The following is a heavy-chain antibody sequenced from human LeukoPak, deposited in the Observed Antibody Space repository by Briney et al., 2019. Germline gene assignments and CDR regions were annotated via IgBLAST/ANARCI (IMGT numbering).Heavy chain of an antibody. CDR1: GFTFSSYG. CDR2: ISYDGSNK. J-gene: IGHJ4*02. D-gene: IGHD1-26*01. CDR3: AKWELPGGGY. V-gene: IGHV3-30*18. Sequence: GGSLRLSCAASGFTFSSYGMHWVRQAPGKGLEWVAVISYDGSNKYNADSVKGRFTISRDNSKKTLYLQMNSLRAEDTAVYYCAKWELPGGGYWGQGTLVTVSS.